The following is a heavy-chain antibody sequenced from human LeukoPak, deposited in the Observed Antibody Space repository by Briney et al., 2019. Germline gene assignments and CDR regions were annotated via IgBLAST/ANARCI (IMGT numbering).Heavy chain of an antibody. Sequence: SVKVSFKASGGTFSSYAISWVRQAPGQGLEWMGRFIPIFGTANYAQKFQGRVTITTDDSTSTAYMELSSLRLEDTAEYYCARDQEWLRFDYWGQGPLVTVYS. CDR2: FIPIFGTA. D-gene: IGHD5-12*01. CDR1: GGTFSSYA. CDR3: ARDQEWLRFDY. J-gene: IGHJ4*02. V-gene: IGHV1-69*05.